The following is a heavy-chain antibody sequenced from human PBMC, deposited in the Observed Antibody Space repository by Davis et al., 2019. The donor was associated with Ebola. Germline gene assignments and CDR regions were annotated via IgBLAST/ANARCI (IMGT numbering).Heavy chain of an antibody. V-gene: IGHV3-53*01. CDR1: GFTFDNFW. CDR2: IYRDGRM. CDR3: AKDNRNIWSEV. Sequence: GGSLRLSCAASGFTFDNFWMSWVRQAPGKGLEWVSVIYRDGRMYHAESVKGRFTISRDNSKNTLYLQMNGLRVEDTAIYYCAKDNRNIWSEVWGQGTMLTVSS. J-gene: IGHJ3*01. D-gene: IGHD2/OR15-2a*01.